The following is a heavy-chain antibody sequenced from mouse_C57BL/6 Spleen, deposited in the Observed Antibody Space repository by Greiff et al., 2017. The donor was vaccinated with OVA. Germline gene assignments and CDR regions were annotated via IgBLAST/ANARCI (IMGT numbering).Heavy chain of an antibody. J-gene: IGHJ1*03. V-gene: IGHV3-6*01. CDR2: IRYDGSN. CDR3: ARGNWYFDG. Sequence: ESGPGLVKPSQSLSLTCSVTGYSITSGYYWNWIRQFPGNKLEWVGYIRYDGSNNYNPSLKNRISITRDTSKNQCVLKLNSVTTEDTATYYCARGNWYFDGWGTGTTVTVSS. D-gene: IGHD2-1*01. CDR1: GYSITSGYY.